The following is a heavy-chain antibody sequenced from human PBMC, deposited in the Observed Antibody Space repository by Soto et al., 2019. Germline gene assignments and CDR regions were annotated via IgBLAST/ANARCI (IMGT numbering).Heavy chain of an antibody. D-gene: IGHD6-13*01. CDR3: ARGCPGMAASGTNF. CDR2: IIPIFGTA. J-gene: IGHJ4*02. V-gene: IGHV1-69*12. Sequence: QVQLVQSGAEVKKTGSSVKVSCKASGGTFSSYAISWVRQAPGQGLEWMGGIIPIFGTANYAQKFQGRVTITADESTSTAYMELSSLRSEDTAVYYCARGCPGMAASGTNFWGQGTLVTVSS. CDR1: GGTFSSYA.